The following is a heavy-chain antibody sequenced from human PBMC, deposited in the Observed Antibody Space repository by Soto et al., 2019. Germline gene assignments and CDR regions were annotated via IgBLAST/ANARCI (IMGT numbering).Heavy chain of an antibody. D-gene: IGHD2-15*01. V-gene: IGHV1-69*01. CDR1: GGTFSSYA. Sequence: QVQLVQSGAEVKKPGSSAKVSCKASGGTFSSYAISWVRQAPGQGLEWMGGIIPIFGTANYAQKFQGRVTITADESTSTAYMELSSLRSEDTAVYYCARDGGDCSGGSCYTVVRGPWSLWGQGTLVTVSS. CDR3: ARDGGDCSGGSCYTVVRGPWSL. J-gene: IGHJ4*02. CDR2: IIPIFGTA.